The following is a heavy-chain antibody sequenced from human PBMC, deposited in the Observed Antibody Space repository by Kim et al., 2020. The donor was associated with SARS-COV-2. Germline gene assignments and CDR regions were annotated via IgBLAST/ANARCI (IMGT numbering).Heavy chain of an antibody. CDR1: GFTFSSYS. D-gene: IGHD5-18*01. J-gene: IGHJ6*02. CDR3: ASQVGDSFHYYYYGMYV. CDR2: ISSSSSTI. V-gene: IGHV3-48*02. Sequence: GGSLRLSCAASGFTFSSYSMNWVRQAPGKGLEWVSYISSSSSTIYYADSVKGRFTISRDNAKNSLYLQMNSLRDEDTAVYYCASQVGDSFHYYYYGMYVWGQGTTVTVSS.